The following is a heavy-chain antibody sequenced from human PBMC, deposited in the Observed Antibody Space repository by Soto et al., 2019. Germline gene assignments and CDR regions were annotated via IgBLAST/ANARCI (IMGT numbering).Heavy chain of an antibody. CDR2: VYPGDSEA. Sequence: GESLKISCKGSGYSFTTYWVGWVRQMPGKGLEWMGIVYPGDSEARYSPSFRGQVTFSADKSINTAYLLWRSLKASDSAIYYCARLGGSTAGVDYWGQGTLVTVSS. J-gene: IGHJ4*02. D-gene: IGHD1-1*01. V-gene: IGHV5-51*01. CDR1: GYSFTTYW. CDR3: ARLGGSTAGVDY.